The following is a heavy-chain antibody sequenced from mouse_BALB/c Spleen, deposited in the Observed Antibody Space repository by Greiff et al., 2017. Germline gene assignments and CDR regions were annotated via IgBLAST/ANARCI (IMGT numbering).Heavy chain of an antibody. J-gene: IGHJ3*01. CDR3: ARDDYEAY. CDR1: GYAFSSYW. D-gene: IGHD2-4*01. V-gene: IGHV1-80*01. CDR2: IYPGDGDT. Sequence: QVQLQQSGAELVRPGSSVKISCKASGYAFSSYWMNWVKQRPGQGLEWIGQIYPGDGDTNYNGKFKGKATLTADKSSSTAYMQLSSLTSEDSAVYYCARDDYEAYWGQGTLVTVSA.